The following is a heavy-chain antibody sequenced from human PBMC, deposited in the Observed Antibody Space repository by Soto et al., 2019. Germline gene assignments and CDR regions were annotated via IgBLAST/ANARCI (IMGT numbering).Heavy chain of an antibody. V-gene: IGHV4-34*01. J-gene: IGHJ6*03. CDR2: INHSGST. CDR1: GGSFSGYY. CDR3: ARAARPGYYYYYYMDV. Sequence: SETLSLTCAVYGGSFSGYYWSWIRQPPGKGLEWIGEINHSGSTNYNPSLKSRVTISVDTSKDQFSLKLSSVTAADTAVYYCARAARPGYYYYYYMDVWGKGTTVTAP. D-gene: IGHD6-6*01.